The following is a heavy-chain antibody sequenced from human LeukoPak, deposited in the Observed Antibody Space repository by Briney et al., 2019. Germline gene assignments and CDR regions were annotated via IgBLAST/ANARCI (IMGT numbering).Heavy chain of an antibody. D-gene: IGHD4-17*01. CDR1: GYTFTSYG. CDR2: ISAYNGNT. CDR3: AREENDGDYVAY. J-gene: IGHJ4*02. V-gene: IGHV1-18*04. Sequence: ASVKVSCKASGYTFTSYGISWVRQAPGQGLEWMGWISAYNGNTNYAQKLQGRVTMTTDTSTCTAYMELRSLRSDDTAVYYCAREENDGDYVAYWGQGTLVTVSS.